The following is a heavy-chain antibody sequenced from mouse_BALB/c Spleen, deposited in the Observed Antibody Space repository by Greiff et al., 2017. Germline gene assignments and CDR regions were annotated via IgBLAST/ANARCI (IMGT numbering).Heavy chain of an antibody. CDR2: ISSGGSYT. CDR1: GFTFSSYT. V-gene: IGHV5-6-4*01. J-gene: IGHJ2*01. CDR3: TREATVVRGFDY. D-gene: IGHD1-1*01. Sequence: EVMLVESGGGLVQPGGSLKLSCAASGFTFSSYTMSWVRQTPEKRLEWVATISSGGSYTYYPDSVKGRFTISRDNAKNTLYLQMSSLKSEDTAMYYCTREATVVRGFDYWGQGTTLTVSS.